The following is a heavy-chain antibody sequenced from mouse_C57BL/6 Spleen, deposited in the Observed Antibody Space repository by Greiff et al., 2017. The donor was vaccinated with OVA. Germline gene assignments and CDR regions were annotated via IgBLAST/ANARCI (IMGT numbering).Heavy chain of an antibody. Sequence: QVQLQQPGAELVRPGTSVKLSCKASGYTFTSYWMHWVKQRPGQGLEWIGVIDPSDSYTNYNQKFKGKATLTVDTSSSPAYMQLSSLTSEDSAVYYCARWGLLRQYYFDYWGQGTTLTVSS. CDR3: ARWGLLRQYYFDY. CDR2: IDPSDSYT. CDR1: GYTFTSYW. V-gene: IGHV1-59*01. D-gene: IGHD1-1*01. J-gene: IGHJ2*01.